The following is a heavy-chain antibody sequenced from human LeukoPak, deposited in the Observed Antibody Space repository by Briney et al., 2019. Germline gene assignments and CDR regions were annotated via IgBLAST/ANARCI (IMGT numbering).Heavy chain of an antibody. V-gene: IGHV4-59*01. Sequence: SETLSLTCTVSGGSISNYYWSWIRQPPGKGLEWIGYIYYSGSTNYNPSLKSRVTISVDTSKNQFSLKLSSVTAADTAVYYCARVPYGGYVYYYYMDVWGKGTTVTVSS. CDR2: IYYSGST. CDR3: ARVPYGGYVYYYYMDV. D-gene: IGHD5-12*01. J-gene: IGHJ6*03. CDR1: GGSISNYY.